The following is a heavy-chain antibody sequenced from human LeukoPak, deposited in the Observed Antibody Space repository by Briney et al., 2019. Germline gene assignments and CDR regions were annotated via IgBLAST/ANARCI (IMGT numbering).Heavy chain of an antibody. J-gene: IGHJ6*03. D-gene: IGHD3-16*01. CDR2: IKGTGLTT. CDR3: ARAGELRYMDV. V-gene: IGHV3-11*04. Sequence: PGGSLRLSCAVSGFTFSDYYMSWIRQAPGKGLEWVSTIKGTGLTTYYADSVKGRFTISRDNAKNSLFLQMSSLRADDTAIYYCARAGELRYMDVWGKGTAVTVSS. CDR1: GFTFSDYY.